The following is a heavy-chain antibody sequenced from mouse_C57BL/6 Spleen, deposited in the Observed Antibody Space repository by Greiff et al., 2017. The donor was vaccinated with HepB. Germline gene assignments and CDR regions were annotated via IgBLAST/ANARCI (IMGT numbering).Heavy chain of an antibody. Sequence: EVQLQQSGAELVRPGASVKLSCTASGFNIKDYYMHWVKQRPEQGLEGIGRIDPEDGDTEYAPKFQGKATMTADTSSNTAYLQLSSLTSEDPAVDYCTVITTVVGAYWGQGTLVTVSA. V-gene: IGHV14-1*01. D-gene: IGHD1-1*01. CDR2: IDPEDGDT. CDR1: GFNIKDYY. CDR3: TVITTVVGAY. J-gene: IGHJ3*01.